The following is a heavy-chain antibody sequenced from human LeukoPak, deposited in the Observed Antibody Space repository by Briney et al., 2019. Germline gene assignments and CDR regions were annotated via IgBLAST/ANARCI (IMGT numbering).Heavy chain of an antibody. V-gene: IGHV4-39*01. CDR3: ARHAKYCSSTSCAVGYYYGMDV. CDR2: IYYCGST. CDR1: GGFIRSSSYY. J-gene: IGHJ6*02. Sequence: SETLSLTCTVSGGFIRSSSYYWGWIRQPPGKGLEWIGSIYYCGSTYYNPSLKSRVTISVDTSKNQFSLKLSSVTAADTAVYYCARHAKYCSSTSCAVGYYYGMDVWGQGTTVTVSS. D-gene: IGHD2-2*01.